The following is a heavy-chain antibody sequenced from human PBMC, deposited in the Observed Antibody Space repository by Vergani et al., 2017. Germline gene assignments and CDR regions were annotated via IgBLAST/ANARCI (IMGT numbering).Heavy chain of an antibody. CDR1: GFTISSYG. J-gene: IGHJ4*02. D-gene: IGHD3-22*01. CDR2: IWYDGSNK. V-gene: IGHV3-33*01. Sequence: QVQLVESGGGVVQPGRSLRLSCAASGFTISSYGMHWVRQAPGKGLEWVAVIWYDGSNKYYADSVKGRFTISRDNSKNTLYLQMNSLRAEDTAVYYCARGADYDSSGYYGYWGQGTLVTVSS. CDR3: ARGADYDSSGYYGY.